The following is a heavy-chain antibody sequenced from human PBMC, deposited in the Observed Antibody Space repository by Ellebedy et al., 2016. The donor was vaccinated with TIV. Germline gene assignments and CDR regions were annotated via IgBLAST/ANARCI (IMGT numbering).Heavy chain of an antibody. J-gene: IGHJ4*02. CDR1: GFTFSTYA. D-gene: IGHD3-10*01. Sequence: GESLKISCVVSGFTFSTYAMRWFRQAPGKGLEWVSALTTGGVTFYADSVKGRFTISRDSSKNTLYLQMNRLRVEDTAIYFCAKDSGRSGWISDYWGQGTLVTVSS. V-gene: IGHV3-23*01. CDR2: LTTGGVT. CDR3: AKDSGRSGWISDY.